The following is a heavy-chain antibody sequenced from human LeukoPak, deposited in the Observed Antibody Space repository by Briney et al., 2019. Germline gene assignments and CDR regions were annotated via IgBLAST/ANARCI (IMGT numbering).Heavy chain of an antibody. Sequence: QPGGSLRLSCAASGFTVSGNYMSWVRQAPGKGLECVSVMYNRGSPCYADSVKGRFTISRDSSMNTLYLQMNSLRAEDTAVYYCAGAPYYYHGSEEYALWDYWGQGSLVTVSS. CDR2: MYNRGSP. CDR3: AGAPYYYHGSEEYALWDY. D-gene: IGHD3-10*01. V-gene: IGHV3-66*01. J-gene: IGHJ4*02. CDR1: GFTVSGNY.